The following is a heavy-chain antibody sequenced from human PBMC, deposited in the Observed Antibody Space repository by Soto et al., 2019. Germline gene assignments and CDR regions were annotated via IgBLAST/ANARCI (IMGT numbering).Heavy chain of an antibody. Sequence: QVQLVQSGAEVKRPGSSVKVSCKASGGTFSRKALSWLRQAPGQGFEWMGGIIPLFRTTNYAQNFQGRVTITADGSATTAYMELSGLTSEDTAVYYCARSSTSSGADYYGVDVWGQGTTVTVSS. V-gene: IGHV1-69*01. CDR2: IIPLFRTT. J-gene: IGHJ6*02. D-gene: IGHD6-6*01. CDR1: GGTFSRKA. CDR3: ARSSTSSGADYYGVDV.